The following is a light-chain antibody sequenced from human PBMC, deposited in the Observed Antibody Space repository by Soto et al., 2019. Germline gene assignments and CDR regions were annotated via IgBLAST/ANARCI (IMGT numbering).Light chain of an antibody. CDR2: ASS. J-gene: IGKJ5*01. CDR3: QPYYRYPTIT. CDR1: QGMSSY. V-gene: IGKV1-8*01. Sequence: AIRMTQGPSSLYASTGDSVTITCRASQGMSSYLAWYREKPGKAPKLLIYASSTLQSGFPSRFSGSGSGTDLTLTISCLQSEAFATYYYQPYYRYPTITCGQGTRLDIK.